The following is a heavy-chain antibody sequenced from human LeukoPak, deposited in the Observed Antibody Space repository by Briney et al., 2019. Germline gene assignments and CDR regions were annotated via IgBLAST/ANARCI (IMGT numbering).Heavy chain of an antibody. CDR1: GGTFSSYA. CDR3: ATGTNYYDSSGYYSFDY. CDR2: IIPIFGTA. D-gene: IGHD3-22*01. Sequence: SVKVSCKASGGTFSSYAISWVRQAPGQGLEWMGGIIPIFGTANYAQKFQGRVTITADESTSTAYMELSSLRSEDTAVYYCATGTNYYDSSGYYSFDYWGQGTLVTVSS. V-gene: IGHV1-69*13. J-gene: IGHJ4*02.